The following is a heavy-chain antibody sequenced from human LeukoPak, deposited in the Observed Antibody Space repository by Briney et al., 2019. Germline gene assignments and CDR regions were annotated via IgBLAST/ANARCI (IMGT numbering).Heavy chain of an antibody. J-gene: IGHJ5*02. CDR1: GFSFSTYT. CDR2: ISAGGAT. V-gene: IGHV3-23*01. Sequence: GGSLRLSCAASGFSFSTYTMTWVRQIPGRGLQWVSAISAGGATYYADSVKGRFTISRDNSKSTLYLQMNSLRADDTAFYYCAKIPTGRREEWFDPWGQGTLVTVSS. D-gene: IGHD1-26*01. CDR3: AKIPTGRREEWFDP.